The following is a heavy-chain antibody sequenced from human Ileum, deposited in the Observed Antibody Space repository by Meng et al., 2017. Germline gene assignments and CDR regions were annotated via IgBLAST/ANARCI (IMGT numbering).Heavy chain of an antibody. Sequence: QLQLQESVPGLVKPSETLSLTCTVSGDSVSSGSYYWVWIRQPPGKALEWIGAVYFTGYTYYGPSLTGRGTISVDTSRNQFSLKLNSVTAADTALYFCARHGHFTPDKYYFDYWGQGTLVTVSS. CDR1: GDSVSSGSYY. V-gene: IGHV4-39*01. CDR2: VYFTGYT. D-gene: IGHD3-3*02. CDR3: ARHGHFTPDKYYFDY. J-gene: IGHJ4*02.